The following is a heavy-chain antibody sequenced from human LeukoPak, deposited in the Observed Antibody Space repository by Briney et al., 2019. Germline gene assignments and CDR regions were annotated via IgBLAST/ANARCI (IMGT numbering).Heavy chain of an antibody. CDR3: ARVSGGTYPDY. CDR1: GVSISSYY. Sequence: SETLSLTCTVSGVSISSYYWSWIRQPPGKGLEWIGYIYYSGSTNYNPSLKSRVTISVDTSKNQFSLKLSSVTATDTAVYYCARVSGGTYPDYWGQGTLVTVSP. J-gene: IGHJ4*02. CDR2: IYYSGST. V-gene: IGHV4-59*01. D-gene: IGHD1-26*01.